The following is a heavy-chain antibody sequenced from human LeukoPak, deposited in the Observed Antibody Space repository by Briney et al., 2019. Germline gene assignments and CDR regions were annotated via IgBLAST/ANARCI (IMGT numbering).Heavy chain of an antibody. Sequence: SETLSLTCTVSGGSISSYYWSWIRQPPGKGLEWIGYIYYSGSTNYHPSLKSRVTISVDTSKNQFSLKLSSVTAADTAVYYCARGEGDYWGQGTLVTVSS. CDR3: ARGEGDY. V-gene: IGHV4-59*01. CDR2: IYYSGST. CDR1: GGSISSYY. J-gene: IGHJ4*02.